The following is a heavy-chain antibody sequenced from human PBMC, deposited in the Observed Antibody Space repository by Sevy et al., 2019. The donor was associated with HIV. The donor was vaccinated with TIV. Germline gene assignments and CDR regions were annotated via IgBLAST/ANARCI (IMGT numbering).Heavy chain of an antibody. CDR2: IYHSGST. CDR3: ARHRGCSGGSCKVDAFDI. Sequence: SETLSLTCAVSGYSISSGYYWGWIRQPPGKGLEWIGSIYHSGSTYYNTSLKSRVTISVDTSKNQFSLKLSSVTAADTAVYYCARHRGCSGGSCKVDAFDIWGQGTMVTVSS. J-gene: IGHJ3*02. CDR1: GYSISSGYY. D-gene: IGHD2-15*01. V-gene: IGHV4-38-2*01.